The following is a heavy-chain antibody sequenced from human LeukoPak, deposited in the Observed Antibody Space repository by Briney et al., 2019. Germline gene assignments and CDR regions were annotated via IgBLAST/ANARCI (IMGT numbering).Heavy chain of an antibody. V-gene: IGHV4-39*07. CDR3: ARVFHSSSWYSGYYYYMDV. J-gene: IGHJ6*03. CDR2: IYYSGST. CDR1: GGSISSSSYY. D-gene: IGHD6-13*01. Sequence: PSETLSLTCTVSGGSISSSSYYWGWIRQPPGKGLEWIGSIYYSGSTYYNPSLKSRVTIPVDTSKNQFSLKLSSVTAADTAVYYCARVFHSSSWYSGYYYYMDVWGKGTTVTVSS.